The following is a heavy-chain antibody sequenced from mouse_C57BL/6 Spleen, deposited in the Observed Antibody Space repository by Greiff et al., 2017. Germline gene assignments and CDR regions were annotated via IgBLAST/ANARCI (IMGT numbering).Heavy chain of an antibody. D-gene: IGHD2-5*01. CDR3: ASERSNSFAY. J-gene: IGHJ3*01. CDR2: INPNNGGT. CDR1: GYTFTDYY. Sequence: EVQLQQSGPELVKPGASVKISCKASGYTFTDYYMNWVKQSHGKSLEWIGDINPNNGGTSYNQKFKGKATLTVDKSSSTAYMELRSLTSEDSAVDYCASERSNSFAYWGQGTLVTVSA. V-gene: IGHV1-26*01.